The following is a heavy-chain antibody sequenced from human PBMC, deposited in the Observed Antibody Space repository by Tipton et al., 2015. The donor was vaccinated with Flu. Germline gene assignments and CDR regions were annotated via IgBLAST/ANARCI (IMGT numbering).Heavy chain of an antibody. CDR1: GYFFTSYW. J-gene: IGHJ3*01. CDR3: ARRIVATIWAFDV. V-gene: IGHV5-51*03. Sequence: VQLVQSGAEVKKPGESLMISCKTSGYFFTSYWIAWVRQVPGKGLEWMGMIHPDASDTRYSPSFRGHVSMSADKSIRTAYLHVSSLKASDTAMYYCARRIVATIWAFDVWGQGTMVSVSS. D-gene: IGHD5-12*01. CDR2: IHPDASDT.